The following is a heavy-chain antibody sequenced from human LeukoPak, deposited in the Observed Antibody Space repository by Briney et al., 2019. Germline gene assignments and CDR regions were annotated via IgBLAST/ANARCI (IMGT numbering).Heavy chain of an antibody. CDR3: ARGGYTRRVDY. Sequence: SETLSLTCSVSGVSISSGSNYWGWIRQPPGKTLEWIGSIYSSGSTYYNPSLKSRVIISVDTSKNQFSLKLSSVTAADTAVYYCARGGYTRRVDYWGQGTLVTVSS. D-gene: IGHD2-15*01. CDR1: GVSISSGSNY. V-gene: IGHV4-39*07. CDR2: IYSSGST. J-gene: IGHJ4*02.